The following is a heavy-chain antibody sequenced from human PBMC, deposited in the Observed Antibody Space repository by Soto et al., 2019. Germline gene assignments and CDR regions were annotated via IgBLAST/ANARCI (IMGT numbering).Heavy chain of an antibody. CDR1: GYTFTRYD. CDR2: MNPNSGNT. CDR3: ARSRRGNRGPRYNWFDP. V-gene: IGHV1-8*01. J-gene: IGHJ5*02. D-gene: IGHD3-10*01. Sequence: ASVKVSCKASGYTFTRYDINWVRQATGQGLEWMGWMNPNSGNTGYAQKFQGRVTMTRNTSISTAYMELSSLRSEDTAVYYRARSRRGNRGPRYNWFDPWGQGTLVTVSS.